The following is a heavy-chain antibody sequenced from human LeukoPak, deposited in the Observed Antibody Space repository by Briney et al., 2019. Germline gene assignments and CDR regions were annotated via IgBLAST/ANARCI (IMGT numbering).Heavy chain of an antibody. Sequence: GRSLRLSCAASGFTFSSYGMHWVRQAPGKGLEWVAVISYYGSNKYYADSVKGRFTISRDNSKNTLYLQMNSLRAEDTAVYYCARDRRGYSYCDFDYWGQGTLVTVSS. V-gene: IGHV3-30*03. CDR2: ISYYGSNK. CDR1: GFTFSSYG. D-gene: IGHD5-18*01. J-gene: IGHJ4*02. CDR3: ARDRRGYSYCDFDY.